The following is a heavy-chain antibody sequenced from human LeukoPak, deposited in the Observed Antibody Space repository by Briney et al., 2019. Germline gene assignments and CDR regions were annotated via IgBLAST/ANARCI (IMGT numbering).Heavy chain of an antibody. J-gene: IGHJ4*02. V-gene: IGHV4/OR15-8*01. CDR1: GDSISSNRW. Sequence: AETLSLTCAVSGDSISSNRWRGWVRQPPGKGRGWMGKVYHRGTPDYIPSLKGRVIISLDKSKNQFSLKLSSVTAADTAVYYCAREGQSASDPNHFDYWGQGNLISVSS. CDR3: AREGQSASDPNHFDY. CDR2: VYHRGTP.